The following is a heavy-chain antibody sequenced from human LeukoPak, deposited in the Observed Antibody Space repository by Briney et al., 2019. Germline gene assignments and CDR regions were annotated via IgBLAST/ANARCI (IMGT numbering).Heavy chain of an antibody. Sequence: ASVNVSCKGSGYTFTSYGISWVRQAPEQGLDGMGWTSAYNGNTNYAQKLQSRVTMTTDTSTSTAYMELRSLRSDDTAVYYCARDGGAAAEDVDYWGQGTLVTVSS. V-gene: IGHV1-18*01. CDR1: GYTFTSYG. J-gene: IGHJ4*02. CDR2: TSAYNGNT. CDR3: ARDGGAAAEDVDY. D-gene: IGHD6-13*01.